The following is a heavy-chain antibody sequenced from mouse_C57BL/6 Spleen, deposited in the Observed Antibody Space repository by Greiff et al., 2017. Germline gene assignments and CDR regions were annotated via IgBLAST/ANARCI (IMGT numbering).Heavy chain of an antibody. CDR2: IDPENGDT. D-gene: IGHD2-5*01. V-gene: IGHV14-4*01. J-gene: IGHJ2*01. CDR3: TTRGYYSNYEDYFDY. Sequence: EVQLKESGAELVRPGASVKLSCTASGFNIKDDYMHWVKQRPEQGLEWIGWIDPENGDTEYASKFQGKATITADTSSNTAYLQLSSLTSEDTAVYYCTTRGYYSNYEDYFDYWGQGTTLTVSS. CDR1: GFNIKDDY.